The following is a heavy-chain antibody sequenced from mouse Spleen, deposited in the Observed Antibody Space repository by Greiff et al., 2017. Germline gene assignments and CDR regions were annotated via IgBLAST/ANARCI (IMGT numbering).Heavy chain of an antibody. Sequence: VQLQQSGPELVKPGASVKISCKASGYSFTGYYMNWVKQSPEKSLEWIGEINPSTGGTTYNQKFKAKATLTVDKSSSTAYMQLKSLTSEDSAVYYCARSGSSYGQFDYWGQGTTLTVSS. D-gene: IGHD1-1*01. CDR2: INPSTGGT. V-gene: IGHV1-42*01. CDR3: ARSGSSYGQFDY. J-gene: IGHJ2*01. CDR1: GYSFTGYY.